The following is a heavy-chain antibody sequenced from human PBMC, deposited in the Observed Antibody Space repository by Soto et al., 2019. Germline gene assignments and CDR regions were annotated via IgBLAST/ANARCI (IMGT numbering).Heavy chain of an antibody. CDR2: IYYSGST. CDR3: ARDFLTPEYSRRGVYYYYMDV. J-gene: IGHJ6*03. V-gene: IGHV4-59*01. Sequence: PSETLSLTCTVSGGSISSYYWSWIRQPPGKGLEWIGYIYYSGSTNYNPSLKSRVTISVDTSKNQFSLKLSSVTAADTAVYYCARDFLTPEYSRRGVYYYYMDVWGKGTTVTVSS. D-gene: IGHD6-6*01. CDR1: GGSISSYY.